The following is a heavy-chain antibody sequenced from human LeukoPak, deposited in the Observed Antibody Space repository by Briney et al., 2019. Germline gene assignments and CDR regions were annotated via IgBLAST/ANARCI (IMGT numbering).Heavy chain of an antibody. CDR1: GGSFSGYY. J-gene: IGHJ4*02. CDR2: INHSGST. Sequence: PSETLSLTCAVYGGSFSGYYWSWLRQPPGMGLEWIGEINHSGSTNYNPSLTSRVTISVDTSKNQFSLKLSSVTAADTAVYYCARAPDSSGYIFDYWGQGTLVTVSS. V-gene: IGHV4-34*01. D-gene: IGHD3-22*01. CDR3: ARAPDSSGYIFDY.